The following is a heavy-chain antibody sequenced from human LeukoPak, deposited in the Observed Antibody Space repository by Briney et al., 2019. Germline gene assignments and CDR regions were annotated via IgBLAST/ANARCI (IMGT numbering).Heavy chain of an antibody. V-gene: IGHV3-30*18. J-gene: IGHJ6*04. Sequence: PGGSLRLSCAASGFTFSNHGMHWVRQAPGKGLEWVAVISYDGSNKYYADAVKGRFTISRDNSKNTLDLQMNSLRVEDTAVYYCAKDLRAVGMVRGVGYYYHGMDVWGKGTTVTVSP. CDR1: GFTFSNHG. CDR2: ISYDGSNK. D-gene: IGHD3-10*01. CDR3: AKDLRAVGMVRGVGYYYHGMDV.